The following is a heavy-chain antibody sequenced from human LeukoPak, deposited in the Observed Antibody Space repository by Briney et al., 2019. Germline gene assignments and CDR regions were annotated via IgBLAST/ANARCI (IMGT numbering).Heavy chain of an antibody. J-gene: IGHJ6*02. V-gene: IGHV3-9*01. CDR3: AKAVAGWYDYYYGMDV. Sequence: GGSLRLSCAASGFTFDDYAMHWVRQAPGKGLEWVSGISWNSGSIGYADSVKGRFTISRDNAKNSLYLQMNSLRAEDTALYYCAKAVAGWYDYYYGMDVWGQGATVTVSS. D-gene: IGHD6-19*01. CDR1: GFTFDDYA. CDR2: ISWNSGSI.